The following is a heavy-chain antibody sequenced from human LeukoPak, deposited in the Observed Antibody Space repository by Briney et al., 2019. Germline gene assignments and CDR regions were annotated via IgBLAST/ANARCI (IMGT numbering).Heavy chain of an antibody. CDR1: GYSISSGYY. Sequence: PSETLSLTCTVSGYSISSGYYWGWIRQPPGKGLEWIGSIYHSGSTYYNPSLKSRVTISVDTSENQFSLKLSSVTAADTAVYYCARAIEVGAMTPFDYWGQGTLVTVSS. V-gene: IGHV4-38-2*02. J-gene: IGHJ4*02. CDR3: ARAIEVGAMTPFDY. CDR2: IYHSGST. D-gene: IGHD1-26*01.